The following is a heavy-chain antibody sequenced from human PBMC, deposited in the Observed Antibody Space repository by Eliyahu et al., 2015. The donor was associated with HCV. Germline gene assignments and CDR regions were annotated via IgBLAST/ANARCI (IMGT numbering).Heavy chain of an antibody. J-gene: IGHJ4*02. CDR1: GYSISSGYY. D-gene: IGHD3-9*01. V-gene: IGHV4-38-2*01. Sequence: QVHLQESGPGLVKSSETLSLTCAXSGYSISSGYYWGWIRQPPGKGLEWIASIYHNGNTYXNASLKSRVSISVDLSRNQFSLNLTSVTAADTAVYYCARPRVSRYFDGFDYWGQGILVTVTS. CDR2: IYHNGNT. CDR3: ARPRVSRYFDGFDY.